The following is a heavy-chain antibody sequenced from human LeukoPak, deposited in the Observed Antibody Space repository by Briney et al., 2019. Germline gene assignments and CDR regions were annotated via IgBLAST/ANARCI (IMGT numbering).Heavy chain of an antibody. CDR2: ISSSSYI. CDR3: ARAYYDSSGYYYYFDY. V-gene: IGHV3-21*01. CDR1: GFTFSSYS. Sequence: PGGSLRLSCAASGFTFSSYSMNWVRQAPGKGLEWVSSISSSSYIYYADSVKGRFTISRDNAKNSLYLQMNSLRAEDTAVYYCARAYYDSSGYYYYFDYWGQGTLVTVSS. D-gene: IGHD3-22*01. J-gene: IGHJ4*02.